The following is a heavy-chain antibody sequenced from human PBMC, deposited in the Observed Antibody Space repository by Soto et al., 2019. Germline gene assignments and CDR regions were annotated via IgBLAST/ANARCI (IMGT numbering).Heavy chain of an antibody. CDR2: IRSKAYGGTT. V-gene: IGHV3-49*03. Sequence: GGSLRLSCTASGFTFGDYAMSWFRQAPGKGLEWVGFIRSKAYGGTTEYAASVKGRFTISRDDSKSIAYLQMNSLKTEDTAVYYCTRDWDRNSIAAAGGWFDPWGQGTLVTVSS. CDR3: TRDWDRNSIAAAGGWFDP. CDR1: GFTFGDYA. D-gene: IGHD6-13*01. J-gene: IGHJ5*02.